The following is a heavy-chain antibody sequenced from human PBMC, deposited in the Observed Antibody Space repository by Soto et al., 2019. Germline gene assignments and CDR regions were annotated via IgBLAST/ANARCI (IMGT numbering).Heavy chain of an antibody. CDR3: AKALFNDLDFDY. CDR1: GFTFSSYV. Sequence: EVQLLESGGGLVQPGGSLRLSCAASGFTFSSYVMSWVRQAPGKGLEWVSGISGSGGSTYYADSVKGRFTISRDNSKNTLYLQMNSLRAEDTAVYYCAKALFNDLDFDYWGQGTPVTVSP. D-gene: IGHD1-1*01. V-gene: IGHV3-23*01. CDR2: ISGSGGST. J-gene: IGHJ4*02.